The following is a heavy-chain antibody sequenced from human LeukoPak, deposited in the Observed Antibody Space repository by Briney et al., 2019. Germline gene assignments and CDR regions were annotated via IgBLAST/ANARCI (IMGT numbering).Heavy chain of an antibody. CDR3: ARARDGYISGGFDY. CDR1: GYTFTGYY. V-gene: IGHV1-2*02. Sequence: ASVKVSCKASGYTFTGYYMHWVRQAPGQGLEWMGWINPNSGGTNHAQKFQGRVTLTRDTSISTAYMELSRLRSDDTAVYYCARARDGYISGGFDYWGQGTLVPVSS. CDR2: INPNSGGT. J-gene: IGHJ4*02. D-gene: IGHD5-24*01.